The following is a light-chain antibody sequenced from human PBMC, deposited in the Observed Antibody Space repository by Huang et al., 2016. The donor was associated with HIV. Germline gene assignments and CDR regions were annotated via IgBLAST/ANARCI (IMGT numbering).Light chain of an antibody. CDR2: WSG. CDR3: QQYYTNPQT. Sequence: DIVMPQSPDSLSIFPGERATINCKSSQSLLYNLNSKNYLAWFQQRPGQPPKLLFHWSGSRQSGIPDRFSASGSGTDFTLTIDNLQTEDVEIYYCQQYYTNPQTFGRGTAVEI. J-gene: IGKJ4*01. V-gene: IGKV4-1*01. CDR1: QSLLYNLNSKNY.